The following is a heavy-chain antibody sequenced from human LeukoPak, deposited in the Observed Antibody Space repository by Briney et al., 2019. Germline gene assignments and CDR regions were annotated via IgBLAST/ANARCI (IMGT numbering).Heavy chain of an antibody. CDR1: GFTFSSYG. J-gene: IGHJ5*02. CDR3: AKDHYSSGCNWLDP. CDR2: IRYDGSNK. V-gene: IGHV3-30*02. Sequence: GGSLRLSCAASGFTFSSYGMHWVRQAPGKGLEWVAFIRYDGSNKYYADSVKGRFTISRDNSKNTLYLQMNSLRAEDTAVYYCAKDHYSSGCNWLDPWGQGTLVTVSS. D-gene: IGHD6-19*01.